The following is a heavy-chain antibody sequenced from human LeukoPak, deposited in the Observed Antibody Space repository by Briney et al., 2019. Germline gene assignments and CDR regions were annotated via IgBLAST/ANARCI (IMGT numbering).Heavy chain of an antibody. CDR1: GGSISSYY. CDR2: VYSSGST. J-gene: IGHJ4*02. CDR3: ARWSSIADFDY. Sequence: PSETLSLTCTVSGGSISSYYWSWIRQPPGKGLEWIGYVYSSGSTNYNPSLKSRVTISVDTSKNQFSLKLSSVTAADTAVYYCARWSSIADFDYWGQGTLVTVSS. V-gene: IGHV4-59*01. D-gene: IGHD6-13*01.